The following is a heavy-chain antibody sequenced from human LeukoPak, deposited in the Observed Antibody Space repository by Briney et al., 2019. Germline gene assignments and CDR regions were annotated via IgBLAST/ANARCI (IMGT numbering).Heavy chain of an antibody. CDR3: ARGREYGDFFDS. Sequence: SETLSLTCTFSVDSSNNFYWNWVRQPAGTGLEWIGRIFSRGIPNYSPSLKSRVTMSVDTSKKQFSLKLTSVTAADSAVYYCARGREYGDFFDSWGQGTLVTVSS. J-gene: IGHJ4*02. D-gene: IGHD4-17*01. CDR2: IFSRGIP. CDR1: VDSSNNFY. V-gene: IGHV4-4*07.